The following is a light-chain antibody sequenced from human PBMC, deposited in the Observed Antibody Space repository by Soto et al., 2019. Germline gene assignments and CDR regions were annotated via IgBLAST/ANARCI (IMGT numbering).Light chain of an antibody. CDR3: QQSYSTPPA. J-gene: IGKJ4*01. Sequence: DIQMTQSPSSQSASVGDRVTITCRASQSISSYLNWYQQKPGKAPKLLIYAASSLQSGVPSTFSGGGSGTDFTLTISSLQPEDFATYYCQQSYSTPPAFGGGTKVDIK. CDR1: QSISSY. V-gene: IGKV1-39*01. CDR2: AAS.